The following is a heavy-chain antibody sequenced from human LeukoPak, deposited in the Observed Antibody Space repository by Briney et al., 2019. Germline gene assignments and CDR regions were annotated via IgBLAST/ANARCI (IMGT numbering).Heavy chain of an antibody. J-gene: IGHJ4*02. CDR1: GFTVSSYA. CDR2: IYYSGST. CDR3: AESNTGRIVYFDY. Sequence: GSLRLSCAASGFTVSSYAMSWVRQAPGKGLEWIGSIYYSGSTFYNPSLKGRVSISGDTSKNLFSLKFTSVTAADTAVYFCAESNTGRIVYFDYWGLGTLVTVSS. V-gene: IGHV4-59*05. D-gene: IGHD1-26*01.